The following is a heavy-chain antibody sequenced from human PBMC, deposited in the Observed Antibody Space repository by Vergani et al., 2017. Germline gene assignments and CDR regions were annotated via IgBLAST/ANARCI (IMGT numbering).Heavy chain of an antibody. CDR2: IRYDDSRNK. Sequence: QVQLVESGGGVVQPGESLRLSCAASTSGFTFNNSNMHWVRQAPGKGLEWVAFIRYDDSRNKYYAASVQGRFIISRDNSKNTVFLQMNSLRPEDTALYYCAKDFVPGRAFEILGQGKMVTGSS. CDR1: GFTFNNSN. J-gene: IGHJ3*02. CDR3: AKDFVPGRAFEI. V-gene: IGHV3-30*02.